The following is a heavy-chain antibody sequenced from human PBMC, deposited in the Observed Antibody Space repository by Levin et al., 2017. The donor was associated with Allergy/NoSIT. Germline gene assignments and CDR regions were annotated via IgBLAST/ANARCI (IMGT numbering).Heavy chain of an antibody. CDR1: GFTVSSHY. CDR2: IYNDGRT. V-gene: IGHV3-66*01. J-gene: IGHJ6*03. CDR3: ARDSYMGV. Sequence: GGSLRLSCAASGFTVSSHYMSWVRQAPGKGLEWVSVIYNDGRTYYADSVKGRFTISRDNSKNTLFLQVSSLRAEDTAVYYCARDSYMGVWGTGTTVTVSS.